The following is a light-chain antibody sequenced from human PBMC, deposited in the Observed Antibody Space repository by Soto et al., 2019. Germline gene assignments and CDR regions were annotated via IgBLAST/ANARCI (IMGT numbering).Light chain of an antibody. J-gene: IGLJ1*01. CDR3: SAYTVSRTYV. Sequence: QSALAQPSSVSGSPGQSITISCTGTSTDVGGYNYVSWYQHHPGKGPKLIIYEVYDRPSGISYRFSGSKSGNTASLTISGLQGEDEADCYCSAYTVSRTYVFGTGTKVTVL. CDR2: EVY. V-gene: IGLV2-14*01. CDR1: STDVGGYNY.